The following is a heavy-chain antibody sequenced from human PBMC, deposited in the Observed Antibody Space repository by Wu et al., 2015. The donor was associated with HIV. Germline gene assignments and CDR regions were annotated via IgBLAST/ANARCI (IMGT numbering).Heavy chain of an antibody. Sequence: QVQLIQSGTEVKKPGASVKVSCTTSGYTFTNYGINWVRQAPGQGLEWMGWISPYNGKTNYAQKVQGRVTMTTDTSTRTVYMELRSLRSDDTAVYYCARGFVAAAPEGWFDPWGQGNPGSPSPQ. CDR2: ISPYNGKT. D-gene: IGHD6-13*01. V-gene: IGHV1-18*01. CDR1: GYTFTNYG. CDR3: ARGFVAAAPEGWFDP. J-gene: IGHJ5*02.